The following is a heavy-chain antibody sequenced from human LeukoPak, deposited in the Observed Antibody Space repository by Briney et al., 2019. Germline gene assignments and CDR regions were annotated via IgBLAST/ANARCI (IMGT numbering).Heavy chain of an antibody. Sequence: PGGSLRLSCAAAGFTFNTYGMHWLRQAPGKGLEWVALIWYDGSNKYYADSVKGRFTISRDNLKNMVHLQIDTLRDEDTATYYCATDYEEGWFLNWGQGALVTVSS. V-gene: IGHV3-33*01. CDR2: IWYDGSNK. J-gene: IGHJ4*02. CDR3: ATDYEEGWFLN. CDR1: GFTFNTYG. D-gene: IGHD3-9*01.